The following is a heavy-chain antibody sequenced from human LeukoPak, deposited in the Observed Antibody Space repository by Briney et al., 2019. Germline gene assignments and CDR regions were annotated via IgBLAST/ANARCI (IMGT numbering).Heavy chain of an antibody. CDR2: ISGSGGST. J-gene: IGHJ4*02. CDR1: GFTFSSYA. Sequence: PGGSLRLSCAASGFTFSSYAMSWVRQAPGKGLEWVSAISGSGGSTYYVDSVKGRLTISRDNSKNTLYLQMSSLRAEDTAVYYCARAYGDYGEAFDYWGQGTLVTVSS. D-gene: IGHD4-17*01. V-gene: IGHV3-23*01. CDR3: ARAYGDYGEAFDY.